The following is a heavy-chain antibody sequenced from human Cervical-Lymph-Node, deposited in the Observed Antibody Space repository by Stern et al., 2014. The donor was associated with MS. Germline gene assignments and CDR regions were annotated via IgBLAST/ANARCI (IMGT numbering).Heavy chain of an antibody. J-gene: IGHJ1*01. Sequence: VQLVESGGGVVQPGRSLRLSCAASGFTFSSSGMHWVRQAPGKGLEWLAIIWYDGVNRYYADSVKGRFTISRDNSKNTLYLQMNSLRAEDTAVYYCAREGGNTAEYFQHWGQGTLVTVSS. V-gene: IGHV3-33*01. CDR3: AREGGNTAEYFQH. CDR2: IWYDGVNR. D-gene: IGHD4-23*01. CDR1: GFTFSSSG.